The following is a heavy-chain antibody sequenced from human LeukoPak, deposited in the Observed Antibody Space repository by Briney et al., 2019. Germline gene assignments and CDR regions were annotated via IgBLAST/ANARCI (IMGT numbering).Heavy chain of an antibody. Sequence: GASVKFSSNVSVYTFSISRTSWARQAPGQGLEWMGWISAYNGNTNYAQKLQGRVTMTTDTSTSTAYMELRSLRSDDTAVYYCARAEVEDILTGYYFEHDYWGQGTLVTVSS. CDR1: VYTFSISR. V-gene: IGHV1-18*01. J-gene: IGHJ4*02. D-gene: IGHD3-9*01. CDR2: ISAYNGNT. CDR3: ARAEVEDILTGYYFEHDY.